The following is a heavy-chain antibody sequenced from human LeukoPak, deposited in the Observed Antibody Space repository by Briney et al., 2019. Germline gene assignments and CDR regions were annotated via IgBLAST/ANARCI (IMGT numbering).Heavy chain of an antibody. CDR2: IIPIFGTA. V-gene: IGHV1-69*06. D-gene: IGHD3-22*01. CDR3: ARDGYYDSSGYLEDAFDI. CDR1: GGTFSSYA. J-gene: IGHJ3*02. Sequence: GASVKVSCKASGGTFSSYAISWVRQAPGQGLEWMGGIIPIFGTANYAQKFQGRVTITADKSTSTAYMELSSLRSEDTAVYYCARDGYYDSSGYLEDAFDIWGQGTMVTVSS.